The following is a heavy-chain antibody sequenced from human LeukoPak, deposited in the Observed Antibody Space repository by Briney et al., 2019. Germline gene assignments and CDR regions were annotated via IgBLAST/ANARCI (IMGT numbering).Heavy chain of an antibody. D-gene: IGHD5-12*01. J-gene: IGHJ4*02. CDR1: GFSLRSSGMC. CDR3: ARIRESTGTSGYEFDY. Sequence: RESGPALVKPTQTLTLTCTFSGFSLRSSGMCANWIRQPPGKALEWLARIDWDDDKYYSTSLKTRLTISKDTSKNQVVLAMTNMDPVDTATYYCARIRESTGTSGYEFDYWGQGTLVTVSS. V-gene: IGHV2-70*11. CDR2: IDWDDDK.